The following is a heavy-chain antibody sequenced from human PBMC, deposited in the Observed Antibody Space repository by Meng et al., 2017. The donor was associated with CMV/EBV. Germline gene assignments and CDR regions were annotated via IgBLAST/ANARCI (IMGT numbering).Heavy chain of an antibody. D-gene: IGHD2-2*01. Sequence: SLKISCAASGFTFDDYAMHWVRQAPGKGLEWVSGISWNSGSIGYADSVKGRFTISRDNAKNSLYLQMNSLRAEDTALYYCAKDNVRYCSSTSCFVNGMDVWGQGTTVTVSS. CDR3: AKDNVRYCSSTSCFVNGMDV. CDR1: GFTFDDYA. V-gene: IGHV3-9*01. J-gene: IGHJ6*02. CDR2: ISWNSGSI.